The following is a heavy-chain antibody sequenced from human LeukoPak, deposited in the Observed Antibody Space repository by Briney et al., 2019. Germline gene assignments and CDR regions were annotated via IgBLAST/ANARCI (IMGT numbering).Heavy chain of an antibody. V-gene: IGHV3-30-3*01. D-gene: IGHD5-18*01. CDR3: AKDVDTVMDWANVAFDV. Sequence: PGRSLRLSCAASGFTFSSYAMHWVRQAPGKGLEWVAVISYDGSNKYYADSVKGRFTMSRDNSKNSVYLQMDSLRVEDTAMYYCAKDVDTVMDWANVAFDVWGQGTMVIVSS. CDR2: ISYDGSNK. CDR1: GFTFSSYA. J-gene: IGHJ3*01.